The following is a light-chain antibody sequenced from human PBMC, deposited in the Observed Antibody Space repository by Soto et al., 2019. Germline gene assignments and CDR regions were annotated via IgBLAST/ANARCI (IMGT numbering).Light chain of an antibody. V-gene: IGLV2-14*01. CDR2: EVS. CDR3: SSYISSTTLDVV. Sequence: QSVLTQPASVSGSPGQSITISCTGTSSDVGGYNYVSWYQQHPGKAPKLMIYEVSYRPSGVSNRFSGSKSGNTASLTISGLQAEDEADYYCSSYISSTTLDVVFGGGPKLTVL. CDR1: SSDVGGYNY. J-gene: IGLJ2*01.